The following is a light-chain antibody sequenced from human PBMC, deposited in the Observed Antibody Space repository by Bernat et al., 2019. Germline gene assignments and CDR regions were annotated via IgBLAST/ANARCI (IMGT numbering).Light chain of an antibody. Sequence: QSALTQPASVSGSPGQSITLSCTGTSSDVGAYNYVSWYQQHLGRAPKLMIFDVSNRPSGVSDRFSGSKSGNTASLTISGLRPEDEADYYCSSCSTTSTPVVFGGGTKLTVL. J-gene: IGLJ3*02. CDR2: DVS. CDR1: SSDVGAYNY. CDR3: SSCSTTSTPVV. V-gene: IGLV2-14*03.